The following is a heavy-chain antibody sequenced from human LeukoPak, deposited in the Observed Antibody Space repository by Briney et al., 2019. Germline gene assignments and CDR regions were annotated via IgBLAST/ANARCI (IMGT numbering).Heavy chain of an antibody. CDR3: ARGARLIGFDP. CDR2: MNHNSGNT. J-gene: IGHJ5*02. D-gene: IGHD2/OR15-2a*01. Sequence: AAVKVSCKASGYNFTSYDINWVRQATGQGVEWMGCMNHNSGNTGYAQKFQGRVTITRNTSISTAYMELSSLRSEDTAVYYCARGARLIGFDPWGQGTLVTVSS. V-gene: IGHV1-8*03. CDR1: GYNFTSYD.